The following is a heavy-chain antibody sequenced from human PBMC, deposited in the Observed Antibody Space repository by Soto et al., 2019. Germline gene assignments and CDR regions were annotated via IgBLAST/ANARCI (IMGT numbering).Heavy chain of an antibody. CDR2: INHSGST. CDR1: GGSFSGYY. J-gene: IGHJ4*02. Sequence: SETLSLTCAVCGGSFSGYYWSWIRQPPGKGLEWIGEINHSGSTNYNPSLKSRVTISVDTSKNQFSLKLSSVTAADTAVYYCARATPLDVDTAMVNFDYWGQGTLVTVSS. D-gene: IGHD5-18*01. CDR3: ARATPLDVDTAMVNFDY. V-gene: IGHV4-34*01.